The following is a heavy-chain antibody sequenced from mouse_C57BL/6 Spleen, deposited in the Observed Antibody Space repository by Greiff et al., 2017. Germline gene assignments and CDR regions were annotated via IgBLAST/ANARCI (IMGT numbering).Heavy chain of an antibody. CDR1: GYTFTTYP. J-gene: IGHJ2*01. CDR3: ARRRYYGSSYVGYFDY. D-gene: IGHD1-1*01. V-gene: IGHV1-47*01. Sequence: QVQLQQSGAELVKPGASVKMSCKASGYTFTTYPIEWMKQNHGKSLEWIGNFHPYNDDTKYNEKFKGKATLTVEKSSSTVYLELSRLTSDDSAVYYCARRRYYGSSYVGYFDYWGQGTTLTVSS. CDR2: FHPYNDDT.